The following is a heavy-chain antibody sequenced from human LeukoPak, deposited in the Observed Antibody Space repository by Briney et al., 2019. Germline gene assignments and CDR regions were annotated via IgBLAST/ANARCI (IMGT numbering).Heavy chain of an antibody. Sequence: PETLSLTCAVYGGSLSGYYWNWIRQPPGKGLEWIGEVNHSGSTKYNPSLKSRVTIAVDTSKNQSSLKLSSVTAADTAVYYCARGKSYYYGSGSYKNYYYGMDVWGQGTTVTVSS. CDR1: GGSLSGYY. J-gene: IGHJ6*02. V-gene: IGHV4-34*01. CDR3: ARGKSYYYGSGSYKNYYYGMDV. CDR2: VNHSGST. D-gene: IGHD3-10*01.